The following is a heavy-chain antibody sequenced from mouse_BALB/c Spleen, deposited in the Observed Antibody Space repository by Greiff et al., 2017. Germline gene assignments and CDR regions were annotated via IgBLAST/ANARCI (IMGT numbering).Heavy chain of an antibody. J-gene: IGHJ1*01. CDR2: ILPGSGST. D-gene: IGHD1-1*01. CDR3: ARNYGSPYWYFDV. CDR1: GYTFSSYW. V-gene: IGHV1-9*01. Sequence: VQLQQSGAELMKPGASVKISCKATGYTFSSYWIEWVKQRPGHGLEWIGEILPGSGSTNYNEKFKGKATFTADTSSNTAYMQLSSLTSEDSAVYYCARNYGSPYWYFDVWGAGTTVTVSS.